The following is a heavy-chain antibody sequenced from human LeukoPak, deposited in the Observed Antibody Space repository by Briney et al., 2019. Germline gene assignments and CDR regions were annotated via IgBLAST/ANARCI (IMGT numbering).Heavy chain of an antibody. Sequence: SGTLSLTCAVYGGSFSGYYWSWIRQPPGKGLEWIGEINHSGSTNYNPSLKSRVTISVDTSKNQFSLKLSSVTAADTAVYYCARGPTYYYDSSGYSFFFQHWGQGTLVTVSS. V-gene: IGHV4-34*01. CDR2: INHSGST. CDR1: GGSFSGYY. D-gene: IGHD3-22*01. J-gene: IGHJ1*01. CDR3: ARGPTYYYDSSGYSFFFQH.